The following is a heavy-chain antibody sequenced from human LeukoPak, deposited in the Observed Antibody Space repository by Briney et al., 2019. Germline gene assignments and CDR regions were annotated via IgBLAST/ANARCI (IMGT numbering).Heavy chain of an antibody. CDR3: ARIEDYGGNSDEDFDY. Sequence: PGGSLRLSCAASGFTFSSYAMSWVRQAPGKGLEWVSAISGSGGSTYYADSVKGRFTISRDNSKNTLYLQMNSLRAEDTVVYYCARIEDYGGNSDEDFDYWRQGTLVTVSS. J-gene: IGHJ4*02. V-gene: IGHV3-23*01. CDR2: ISGSGGST. CDR1: GFTFSSYA. D-gene: IGHD4-23*01.